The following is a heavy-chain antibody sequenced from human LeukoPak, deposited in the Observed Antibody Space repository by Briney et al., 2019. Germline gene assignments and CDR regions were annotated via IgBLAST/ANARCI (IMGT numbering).Heavy chain of an antibody. J-gene: IGHJ4*02. CDR2: INPNSGGT. V-gene: IGHV1-2*02. D-gene: IGHD3-22*01. Sequence: ASVKVSCKASGYTLTDYYMHWVRQAPGQGLEWMGWINPNSGGTNYAQKFQGRVTMTRDTSISTAYMELSRLRSDDTAVYYCATINYYDSSLFDYWGQGTLVTVSS. CDR1: GYTLTDYY. CDR3: ATINYYDSSLFDY.